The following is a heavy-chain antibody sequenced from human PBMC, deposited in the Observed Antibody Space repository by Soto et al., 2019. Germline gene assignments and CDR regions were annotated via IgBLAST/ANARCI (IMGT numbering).Heavy chain of an antibody. V-gene: IGHV4-38-2*01. CDR2: IYHTGTT. CDR1: GDSIGSGYY. D-gene: IGHD2-15*01. J-gene: IGHJ4*02. Sequence: SETLSLTCAVSGDSIGSGYYWAWIRLPPGKGLEWIASIYHTGTTYYNPSLTNRVTISVDTSKNQFSLKLTSVTAADSAVYFCAIPHKPRYYPYFGQGILVTVSS. CDR3: AIPHKPRYYPY.